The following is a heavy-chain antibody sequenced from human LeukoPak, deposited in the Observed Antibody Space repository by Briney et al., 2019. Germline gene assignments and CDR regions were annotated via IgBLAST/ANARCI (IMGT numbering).Heavy chain of an antibody. CDR2: LYYSGST. V-gene: IGHV4-59*12. D-gene: IGHD2-2*01. CDR1: GGSISNYY. J-gene: IGHJ4*02. CDR3: ARGDDNASWLVDY. Sequence: PSETLSLTCTVSGGSISNYYWSWIRQPPGKGLEWIGNLYYSGSTNYIPSLKSRMSTSVDTIKNQFSLKLNSVTAADTAVYYCARGDDNASWLVDYWGQGTLVTVSS.